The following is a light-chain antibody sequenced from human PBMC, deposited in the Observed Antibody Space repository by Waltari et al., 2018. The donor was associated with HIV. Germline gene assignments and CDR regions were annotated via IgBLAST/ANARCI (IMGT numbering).Light chain of an antibody. J-gene: IGKJ4*01. Sequence: DIQMTQSPSSLSASVGDSVTLTCRASQNITTYLSWYQQKPGKAPLLLLYAASTLQSGVAARFSGSGAGTDFTLTISSLQPGDFASYYCQQTYRLPLTFGGGTKVVIK. V-gene: IGKV1-39*01. CDR1: QNITTY. CDR3: QQTYRLPLT. CDR2: AAS.